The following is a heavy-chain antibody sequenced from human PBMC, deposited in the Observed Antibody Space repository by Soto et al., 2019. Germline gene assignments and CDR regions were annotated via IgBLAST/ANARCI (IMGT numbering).Heavy chain of an antibody. CDR3: ARDSRYDSSGYTIDY. D-gene: IGHD3-22*01. J-gene: IGHJ4*02. V-gene: IGHV1-46*01. CDR1: GYTFTNYY. Sequence: ASVKVSCKASGYTFTNYYVHWVRQAPGQGLEWMGIINPSGGSTTYAQNFQLRVTMTRDTSTSTFYMELSSLRSEDTAVYYCARDSRYDSSGYTIDYWGQGTLVTGSS. CDR2: INPSGGST.